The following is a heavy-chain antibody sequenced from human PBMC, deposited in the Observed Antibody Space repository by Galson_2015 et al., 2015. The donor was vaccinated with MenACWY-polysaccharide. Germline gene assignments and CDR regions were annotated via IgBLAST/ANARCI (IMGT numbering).Heavy chain of an antibody. CDR2: ITGSGVST. CDR3: AKGLGDATISCSDY. Sequence: SLRLSCAASGFTFTSYAMNWVRQAPGKGLEWVSGITGSGVSTYYADSVKGRFTISRDNSKKMFYLQMNSLRAEDTAVYYCAKGLGDATISCSDYWGQGTLVTVSS. D-gene: IGHD5-12*01. CDR1: GFTFTSYA. J-gene: IGHJ4*02. V-gene: IGHV3-23*01.